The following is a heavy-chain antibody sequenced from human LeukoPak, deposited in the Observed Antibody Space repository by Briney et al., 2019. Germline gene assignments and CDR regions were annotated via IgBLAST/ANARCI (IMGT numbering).Heavy chain of an antibody. CDR2: IKQDGSEK. CDR3: ASMVRGVIGYNWFDP. D-gene: IGHD3-10*01. CDR1: GFTFSSYW. Sequence: GGSLRLSCAASGFTFSSYWKSWVRQAPGKGLEWVANIKQDGSEKYYVDPVKGRFTISRDNAKNSLYLQMNSLRAEDTAVYYCASMVRGVIGYNWFDPWGQGTLVTVSS. J-gene: IGHJ5*02. V-gene: IGHV3-7*03.